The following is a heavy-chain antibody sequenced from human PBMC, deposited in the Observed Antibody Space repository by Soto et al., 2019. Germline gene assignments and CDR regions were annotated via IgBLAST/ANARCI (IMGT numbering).Heavy chain of an antibody. J-gene: IGHJ1*01. D-gene: IGHD6-13*01. CDR2: ISWNSDSI. Sequence: GGSLRLSCAASGFTFDDYAMHWVRQAPGKGLEWVSGISWNSDSIGYADSVKGRFTISRDNAKNSLYLQMNSLRVEDTALYYCAKVSSSWYGYFQHWGQGTLVTVSS. CDR1: GFTFDDYA. CDR3: AKVSSSWYGYFQH. V-gene: IGHV3-9*01.